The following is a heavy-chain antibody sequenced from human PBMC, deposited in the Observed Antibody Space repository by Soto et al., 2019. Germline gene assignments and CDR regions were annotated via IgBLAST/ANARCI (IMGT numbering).Heavy chain of an antibody. J-gene: IGHJ6*02. V-gene: IGHV4-34*01. CDR3: ARHKSRGYCSGGSCYYYYYYGMDV. CDR1: GGSFSGYY. Sequence: QVQLQQWGAGLLKPSETLSLTCAVYGGSFSGYYWSWIRQPPGKGLEWMGEINHSGSTNYNPSLKSRVTISVDTSKNQCSLKLSSVTAADTAVYYCARHKSRGYCSGGSCYYYYYYGMDVWGQGTTVTVSS. CDR2: INHSGST. D-gene: IGHD2-15*01.